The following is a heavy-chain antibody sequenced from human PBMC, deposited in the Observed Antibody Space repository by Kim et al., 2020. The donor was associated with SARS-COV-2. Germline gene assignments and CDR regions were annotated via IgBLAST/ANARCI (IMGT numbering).Heavy chain of an antibody. J-gene: IGHJ5*02. V-gene: IGHV4-59*13. CDR2: IFYSGST. CDR1: GGSISSYY. Sequence: SETLSLTCTVSGGSISSYYWSWIRQPPGKGLEWIGHIFYSGSTNYNPSLKSRVTISVDTSKNQLSLKLSSVTAADTAVYYCAGGSTTPLNWFDPWGQGTLVTVSS. CDR3: AGGSTTPLNWFDP. D-gene: IGHD4-17*01.